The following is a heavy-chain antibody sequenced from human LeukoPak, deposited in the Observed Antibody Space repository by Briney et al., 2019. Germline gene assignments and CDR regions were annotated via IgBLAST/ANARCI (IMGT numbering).Heavy chain of an antibody. V-gene: IGHV5-51*01. CDR2: IYPGDSDT. CDR3: ARHGYDSSGYSQAPEY. J-gene: IGHJ4*02. CDR1: GYSFTTYW. Sequence: GESLKISCKGSGYSFTTYWIGWVRQMPGKGLEWMGIIYPGDSDTRYSPSFQGQVTISVDKSISTAYLPWSSLKASDTAMYYCARHGYDSSGYSQAPEYWGQGTLVTVSS. D-gene: IGHD3-22*01.